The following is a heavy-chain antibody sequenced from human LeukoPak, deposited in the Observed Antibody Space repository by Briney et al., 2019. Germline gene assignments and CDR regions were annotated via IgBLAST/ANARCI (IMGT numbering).Heavy chain of an antibody. V-gene: IGHV5-51*01. CDR2: IYPGDSDT. CDR3: ARRWEVGTVTETDYFDY. CDR1: GYSFTSYW. Sequence: GESLKISCKGSGYSFTSYWIGWVRQMPGKGLEWMGIIYPGDSDTRCSPSFQGQVTISADKSISTAYLQWSSLKASDTAMYYCARRWEVGTVTETDYFDYWGQGTLVTVSS. J-gene: IGHJ4*02. D-gene: IGHD1-14*01.